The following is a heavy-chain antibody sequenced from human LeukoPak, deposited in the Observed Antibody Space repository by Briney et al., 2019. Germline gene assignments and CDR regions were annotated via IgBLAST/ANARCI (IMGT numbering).Heavy chain of an antibody. D-gene: IGHD3-22*01. Sequence: SETLSLTCAVYGGSFSGYYWSWIRQPPGKGLEWIGEIYHSGSTNYNPSLKSRVTISVDTSKNQFSLKLSSVTAADTAVYYCARISWAYDSSGYVSYWGQGTLVSVSS. CDR3: ARISWAYDSSGYVSY. CDR2: IYHSGST. J-gene: IGHJ4*02. CDR1: GGSFSGYY. V-gene: IGHV4-34*01.